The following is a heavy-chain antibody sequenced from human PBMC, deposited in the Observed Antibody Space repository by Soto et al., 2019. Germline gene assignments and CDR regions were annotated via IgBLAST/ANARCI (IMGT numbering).Heavy chain of an antibody. V-gene: IGHV4-39*01. J-gene: IGHJ5*01. CDR2: VCYSGGA. CDR1: GVSIHNSHSF. Sequence: KTSETLSLTCTVSGVSIHNSHSFWGWIRQPPGKGLEFIGTVCYSGGAHYNSSLKSRVTISVDTANNQVSLRMRSLTAADTAVYYCGRVVEGATRHTDLDSWGQGTLVTVSS. D-gene: IGHD2-21*01. CDR3: GRVVEGATRHTDLDS.